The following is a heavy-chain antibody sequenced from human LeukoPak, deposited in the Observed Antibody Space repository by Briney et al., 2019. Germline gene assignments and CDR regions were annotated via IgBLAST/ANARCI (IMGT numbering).Heavy chain of an antibody. CDR2: INPSGGST. J-gene: IGHJ4*02. D-gene: IGHD3-22*01. V-gene: IGHV1-46*01. CDR3: ARQREVSSSGYYYAHFDY. Sequence: ASVKVSCKASGYTFTSYYMHWVRQAPGQGLEWMGIINPSGGSTSYAQKFQGRVTMTRDTSTSTVYMELSSLRSGDTAVYYCARQREVSSSGYYYAHFDYWGQGTLVTVSS. CDR1: GYTFTSYY.